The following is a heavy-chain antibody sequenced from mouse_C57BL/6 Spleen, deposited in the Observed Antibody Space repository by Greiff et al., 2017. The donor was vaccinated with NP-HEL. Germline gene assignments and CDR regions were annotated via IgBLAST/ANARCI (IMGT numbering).Heavy chain of an antibody. V-gene: IGHV5-17*01. CDR1: GFTFSDYG. CDR2: ISSGSSTI. J-gene: IGHJ4*01. Sequence: EVHLVESGGGLVKPGGSLKLSCAASGFTFSDYGMHWVRQAPEKGLEWVAYISSGSSTIYYADTVKGRITIATDNAKNTLFLQMTSLRCEDTAMYYCAKGGCYDYDGDYAMDYWGQGTSVTVSS. CDR3: AKGGCYDYDGDYAMDY. D-gene: IGHD2-4*01.